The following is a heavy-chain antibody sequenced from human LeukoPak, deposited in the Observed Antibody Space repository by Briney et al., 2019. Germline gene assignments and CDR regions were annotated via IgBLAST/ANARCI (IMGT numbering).Heavy chain of an antibody. CDR3: VREVLDAFDI. V-gene: IGHV4-34*01. CDR2: INHSGST. Sequence: KPSETLSLICAVYGGSFSGYYWSWIRQPPGKGLEWIGEINHSGSTNYNPSLKSRVTISVDTSKNQFSLKLSSVTAADTAVYYCVREVLDAFDIWGQGTMVTVSS. CDR1: GGSFSGYY. J-gene: IGHJ3*02.